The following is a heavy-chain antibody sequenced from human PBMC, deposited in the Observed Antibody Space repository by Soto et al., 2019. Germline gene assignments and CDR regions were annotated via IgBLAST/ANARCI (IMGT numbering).Heavy chain of an antibody. Sequence: LRLSCAASGFTFDDYAMHWVRQAPGKGLEWVSGISWNSGSIGYADSVKGRFTTSRDNAKNSLYLQMNSLRAEDTALYYCAKDVDDYGGYGMDVWGQGTTVTVSS. V-gene: IGHV3-9*01. J-gene: IGHJ6*02. CDR3: AKDVDDYGGYGMDV. CDR2: ISWNSGSI. CDR1: GFTFDDYA. D-gene: IGHD4-17*01.